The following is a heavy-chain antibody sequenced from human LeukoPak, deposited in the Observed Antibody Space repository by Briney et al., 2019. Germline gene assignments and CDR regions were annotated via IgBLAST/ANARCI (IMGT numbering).Heavy chain of an antibody. D-gene: IGHD2-15*01. V-gene: IGHV3-73*01. CDR1: GFDFSGFY. CDR3: TRQDCSGGSCSYVDY. Sequence: GGSLRLSCAASGFDFSGFYMHWVRQASGRGLEWVGLIRNKPSSYTTVYAASIKGRVTISRDDSKNTAYLKMNSLKAEGTAVYYCTRQDCSGGSCSYVDYRGHRELFSVSS. CDR2: IRNKPSSYTT. J-gene: IGHJ4*01.